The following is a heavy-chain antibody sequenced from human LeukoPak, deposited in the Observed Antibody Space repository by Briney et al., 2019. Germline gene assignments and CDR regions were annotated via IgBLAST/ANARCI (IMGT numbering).Heavy chain of an antibody. Sequence: PGGSLRLSCAASGFTFSDYYMSWIRQAPGKGLEWVSYISSSGSTIYYADSVKGRFIISRDNAKNSLYLQMNSLRAEDTAVYYCARDADDSSGYYYVYFDYWGQGTLVTVSS. D-gene: IGHD3-22*01. J-gene: IGHJ4*02. V-gene: IGHV3-11*01. CDR2: ISSSGSTI. CDR3: ARDADDSSGYYYVYFDY. CDR1: GFTFSDYY.